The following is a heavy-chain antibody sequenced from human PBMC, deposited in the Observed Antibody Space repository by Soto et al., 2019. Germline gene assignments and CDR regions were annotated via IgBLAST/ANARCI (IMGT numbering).Heavy chain of an antibody. CDR3: AGGKTRLGP. J-gene: IGHJ5*02. CDR2: NAHNGRG. D-gene: IGHD3-9*01. Sequence: PSETLSLTCAVHGGAFSGSFWSWIRQAPGQGLEWIGENAHNGRGNYNSSLKSRVTLSVDTSKNQSSLKLSSLTAADTAVYYCAGGKTRLGPWGQGTLVTVSS. V-gene: IGHV4-34*01. CDR1: GGAFSGSF.